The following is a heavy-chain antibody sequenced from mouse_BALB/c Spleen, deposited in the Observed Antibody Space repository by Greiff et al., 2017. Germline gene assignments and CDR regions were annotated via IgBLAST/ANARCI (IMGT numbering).Heavy chain of an antibody. V-gene: IGHV3-2*02. CDR1: GYSITSDYA. CDR3: AREGTTVYAMDY. CDR2: ISYSGST. J-gene: IGHJ4*01. Sequence: EVMLVESGPGLVKPSQSLSLTCTVTGYSITSDYAWNWIRQFPGNKLEWMGYISYSGSTSYNPSLKSRISITRDTSKNQFFLQLNSVTTEDTATYYCAREGTTVYAMDYWGQGTSVTVSS. D-gene: IGHD1-1*01.